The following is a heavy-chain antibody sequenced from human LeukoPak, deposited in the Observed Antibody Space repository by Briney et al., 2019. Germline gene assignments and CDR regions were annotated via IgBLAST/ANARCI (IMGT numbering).Heavy chain of an antibody. CDR3: ARDPRGSSWFDY. CDR2: IYYSGNT. V-gene: IGHV4-59*01. D-gene: IGHD6-13*01. CDR1: GGSISNYY. Sequence: SETLSLTCTVSGGSISNYYWSWIRQPPGKGLEWIGYIYYSGNTNYNPSLKSRVTISVDTSKNQFSLKLSSVTAADTAVCYCARDPRGSSWFDYWGQGTLVTVSS. J-gene: IGHJ4*02.